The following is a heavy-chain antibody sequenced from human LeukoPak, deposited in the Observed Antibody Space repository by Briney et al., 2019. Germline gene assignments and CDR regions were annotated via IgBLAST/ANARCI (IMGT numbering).Heavy chain of an antibody. CDR1: GYTFTSYG. D-gene: IGHD6-6*01. J-gene: IGHJ6*03. V-gene: IGHV1-18*01. Sequence: ASVKVSCKASGYTFTSYGISWVRQAPGRGLEWMGWISAYNGNTNYAQKLQGRVTMTTDTSTSTAYMELRSPRSDDTAVYYCAREGGSSSSYYYMDVWGKGTTVTVSS. CDR2: ISAYNGNT. CDR3: AREGGSSSSYYYMDV.